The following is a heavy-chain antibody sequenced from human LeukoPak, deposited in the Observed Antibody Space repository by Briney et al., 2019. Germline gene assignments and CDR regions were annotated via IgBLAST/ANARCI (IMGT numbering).Heavy chain of an antibody. CDR2: MNPNSGNT. CDR3: ATSVMIAGRRGSWFDP. D-gene: IGHD3-22*01. V-gene: IGHV1-8*01. Sequence: ASVKVSCKASGYTFTSYDINWVRQATGQGLEWMGWMNPNSGNTGYAQKFQGRVTMTRNTSISTAYMELSNLRSEDTAVYYCATSVMIAGRRGSWFDPWGQGTLVTVSS. J-gene: IGHJ5*02. CDR1: GYTFTSYD.